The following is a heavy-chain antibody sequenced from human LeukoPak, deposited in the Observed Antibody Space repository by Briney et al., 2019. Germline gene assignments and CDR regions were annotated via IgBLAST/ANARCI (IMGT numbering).Heavy chain of an antibody. D-gene: IGHD2-15*01. J-gene: IGHJ6*03. CDR2: IYTSGST. Sequence: PSETLSLTCTVSGGSISSYYWSWIRQPAGKGLEWIGRIYTSGSTNYNPSLKSRVTMSVDTSKNQFSLKLSSVTAADTAVYYCARQGCSGGSCYNYYYYYYMDVWGKGTTVTVSS. CDR1: GGSISSYY. CDR3: ARQGCSGGSCYNYYYYYYMDV. V-gene: IGHV4-4*07.